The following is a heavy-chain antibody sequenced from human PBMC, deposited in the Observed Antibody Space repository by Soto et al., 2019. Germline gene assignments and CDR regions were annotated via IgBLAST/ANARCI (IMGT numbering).Heavy chain of an antibody. Sequence: PSETLSLTCAVSGGSISSGGYSWSWIRQPPGKGLEWIGYIYHSGSTYYNPSLKSRVTISVDRSKNQFSLKLSSVTAADTAVYYCATYGDYDYYYGMDVWGQGTTVTVSS. V-gene: IGHV4-30-2*01. CDR3: ATYGDYDYYYGMDV. D-gene: IGHD4-17*01. J-gene: IGHJ6*02. CDR1: GGSISSGGYS. CDR2: IYHSGST.